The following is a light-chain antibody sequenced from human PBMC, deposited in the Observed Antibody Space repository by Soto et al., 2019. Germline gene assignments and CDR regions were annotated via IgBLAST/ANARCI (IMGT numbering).Light chain of an antibody. V-gene: IGKV1-39*01. J-gene: IGKJ3*01. CDR3: QQSYSTPFA. Sequence: DIKKTRTPSFVPASLRVRVTINSMASQSISNFLNWYQQKSGKAPKVRIYAASGLQSGVPSRFSGSGSGTDFTLTISSLQPEDFATYFCQQSYSTPFAFGPGTKVDIK. CDR2: AAS. CDR1: QSISNF.